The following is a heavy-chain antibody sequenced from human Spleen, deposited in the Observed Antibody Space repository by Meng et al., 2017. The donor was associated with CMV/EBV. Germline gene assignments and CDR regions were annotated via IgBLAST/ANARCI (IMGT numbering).Heavy chain of an antibody. J-gene: IGHJ6*02. V-gene: IGHV1-69*05. CDR3: ARGRGGITGDNYYYYGMDV. CDR1: GGTFSVYA. D-gene: IGHD3-16*01. CDR2: IIPMFGTA. Sequence: SVKVSCKASGGTFSVYAISWVRQAPGQGLEWMGGIIPMFGTANYAQKFQGRVTITTDESTSTADMELSSLGSEDTAVYFCARGRGGITGDNYYYYGMDVWGQGTTVTVSS.